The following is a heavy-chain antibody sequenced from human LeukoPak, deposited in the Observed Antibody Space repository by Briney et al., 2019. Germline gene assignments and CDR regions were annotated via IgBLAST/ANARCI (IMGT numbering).Heavy chain of an antibody. Sequence: VASVTVSCKASGYTFTSYAMNWVRQAPGQGLEWMGWINTNTGNPTYAQGFTGRFVFSLDTSVSTAYLQISSLKAEDTAVYYCAREGSSSWYYYYYYMDVWGKGTTVTVSS. CDR3: AREGSSSWYYYYYYMDV. D-gene: IGHD6-13*01. CDR1: GYTFTSYA. J-gene: IGHJ6*03. CDR2: INTNTGNP. V-gene: IGHV7-4-1*02.